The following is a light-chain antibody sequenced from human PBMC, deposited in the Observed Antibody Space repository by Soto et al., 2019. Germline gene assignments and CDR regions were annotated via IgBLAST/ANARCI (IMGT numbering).Light chain of an antibody. Sequence: QAVVTQPRSVSGSPGQSVTISCTGTSSDVGGYHFVSWYQQHPGKAPTLMIYDVYKRPSGVPDRFSGSKSGNTASLTISGLQAEDEATYYCCSYAGTYTWVFGGGTKLTVL. J-gene: IGLJ3*02. CDR2: DVY. V-gene: IGLV2-11*01. CDR1: SSDVGGYHF. CDR3: CSYAGTYTWV.